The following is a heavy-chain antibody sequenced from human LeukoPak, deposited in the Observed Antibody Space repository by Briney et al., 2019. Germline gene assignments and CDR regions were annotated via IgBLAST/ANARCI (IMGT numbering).Heavy chain of an antibody. V-gene: IGHV1-2*02. CDR3: ARDPYDFWSGYYFENYGMDV. J-gene: IGHJ6*02. Sequence: ASVKVSCKASGYTFTGYYMHWVRQAPGQGLEWMGWINPNSGGTNYAQKSQGRVTMTRDTSISTAYMELSRLRSDDTAVYYCARDPYDFWSGYYFENYGMDVWGQGTTVTVSS. CDR2: INPNSGGT. D-gene: IGHD3-3*01. CDR1: GYTFTGYY.